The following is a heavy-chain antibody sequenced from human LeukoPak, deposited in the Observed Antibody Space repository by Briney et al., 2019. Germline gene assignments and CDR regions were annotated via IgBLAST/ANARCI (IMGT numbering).Heavy chain of an antibody. CDR3: ATTAQTIFGVVSHFDH. D-gene: IGHD3-3*01. CDR2: IYPGDSDT. V-gene: IGHV5-51*01. CDR1: GYSFPNYW. Sequence: GESLKISCPGSGYSFPNYWIGWVRQMPGKGLEWMGIIYPGDSDTRYSPSFQGQVIISADKSISTAYLQWSSLKALDSAMYYCATTAQTIFGVVSHFDHWGQGTLVTVSS. J-gene: IGHJ4*02.